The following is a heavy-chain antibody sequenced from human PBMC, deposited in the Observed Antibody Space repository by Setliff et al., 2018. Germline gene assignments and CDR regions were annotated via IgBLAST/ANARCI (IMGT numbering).Heavy chain of an antibody. CDR2: ISGSGGST. CDR1: GFTFSSYA. J-gene: IGHJ6*02. D-gene: IGHD3-22*01. Sequence: GGSLRLSCAASGFTFSSYAMSWVRQAPGKGLEWVSAISGSGGSTNYADSVKGRFTISRDNSKNTLYLQMSSLRAEDTAVYYCARGPIVVKGYYYYYGMDVWGQGTTVTVSS. CDR3: ARGPIVVKGYYYYYGMDV. V-gene: IGHV3-23*01.